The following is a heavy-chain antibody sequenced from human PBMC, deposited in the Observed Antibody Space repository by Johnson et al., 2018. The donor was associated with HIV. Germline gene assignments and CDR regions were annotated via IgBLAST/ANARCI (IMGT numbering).Heavy chain of an antibody. Sequence: VQLVESGGGLVQPGGSLRLSCAASGFTFSSYWMNWVRQAPGKGLEWVANIKQDGSEKYYVDSVKGRFTISRDNAKNSLYLQMNSLRAEDTAVYYCAKGLRYFDGLGANDACDIWGQGTMVTVSS. D-gene: IGHD3-9*01. CDR1: GFTFSSYW. CDR3: AKGLRYFDGLGANDACDI. CDR2: IKQDGSEK. J-gene: IGHJ3*02. V-gene: IGHV3-7*03.